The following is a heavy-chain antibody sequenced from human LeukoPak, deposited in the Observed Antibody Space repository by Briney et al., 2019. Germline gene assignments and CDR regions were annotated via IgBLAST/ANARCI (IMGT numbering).Heavy chain of an antibody. D-gene: IGHD6-13*01. CDR2: ISYDGSNK. J-gene: IGHJ4*02. Sequence: GRSLRLSCAASGFTFSSFGMHWVRQAPGKGLEWVAIISYDGSNKFYGDSVKGRFSISRDNSKNTLYLEMNSLRAEDTAVYYCAKTEYSSSWYLDYWGQGTLVTVSS. CDR3: AKTEYSSSWYLDY. V-gene: IGHV3-30*18. CDR1: GFTFSSFG.